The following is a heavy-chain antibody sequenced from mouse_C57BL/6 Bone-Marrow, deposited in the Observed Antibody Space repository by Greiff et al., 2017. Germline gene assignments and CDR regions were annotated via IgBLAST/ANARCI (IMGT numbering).Heavy chain of an antibody. CDR2: IDPSDSYT. Sequence: QVQLQQSGAELVMPGASVKLSCKASGYTFTSYWMHWVKQRPGQGLEWIGEIDPSDSYTNYNQKFKGKSTLTVDKSSSTAYIQLSSLTSEDSAVYYCARSPYGFDYWGQGTTLTVSS. D-gene: IGHD1-1*02. J-gene: IGHJ2*01. V-gene: IGHV1-69*01. CDR3: ARSPYGFDY. CDR1: GYTFTSYW.